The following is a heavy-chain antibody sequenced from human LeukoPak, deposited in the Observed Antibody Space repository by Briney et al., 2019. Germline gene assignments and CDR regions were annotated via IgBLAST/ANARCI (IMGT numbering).Heavy chain of an antibody. CDR2: ITGNGDNA. Sequence: GGSLRLSCAASGFTFSDFALRWVRQAPGKGLEWVSGITGNGDNAFYADSVEGRFTTSRDNSKNTLFLQMNSLRAEDTAVYYCAKGGAAYSYDYWGQGTLVIVSS. CDR1: GFTFSDFA. CDR3: AKGGAAYSYDY. V-gene: IGHV3-23*01. D-gene: IGHD2-21*01. J-gene: IGHJ4*02.